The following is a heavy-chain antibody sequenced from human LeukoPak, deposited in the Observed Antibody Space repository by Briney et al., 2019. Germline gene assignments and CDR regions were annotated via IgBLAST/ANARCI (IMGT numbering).Heavy chain of an antibody. CDR2: LGRSGEYK. Sequence: GGSLRLSCAASGFVFSDYSMSWVRQAPGKGLEWVAGLGRSGEYKYYADSVKGRFTISRDNSKDTVSLQMNSLRAEDSAIYFCVKDRPCETCMPMDAWGQGTTVTVSS. V-gene: IGHV3-23*01. D-gene: IGHD2-2*01. J-gene: IGHJ6*02. CDR1: GFVFSDYS. CDR3: VKDRPCETCMPMDA.